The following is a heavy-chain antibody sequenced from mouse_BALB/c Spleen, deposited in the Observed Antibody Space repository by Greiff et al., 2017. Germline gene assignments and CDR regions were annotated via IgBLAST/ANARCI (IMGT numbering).Heavy chain of an antibody. CDR2: ISYSGST. V-gene: IGHV3-8*02. D-gene: IGHD2-1*01. CDR3: ARWTFYYGNSYYFDY. CDR1: GDSITSGY. J-gene: IGHJ2*01. Sequence: EVQLQQSGPSLVKPSQTLSLTCSVTGDSITSGYWNWIRKFPGNKLEYMGYISYSGSTYYNPSLKSRISITRDTSKNQYYLQLNSVTTEDTATYYCARWTFYYGNSYYFDYWGQGTTLTVSS.